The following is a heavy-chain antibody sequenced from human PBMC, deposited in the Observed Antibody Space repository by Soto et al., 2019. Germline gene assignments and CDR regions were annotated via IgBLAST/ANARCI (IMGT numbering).Heavy chain of an antibody. CDR1: GYTFTSYD. CDR3: ARALSRDYDFWSGYYVSWFDP. Sequence: ASVKVSCKASGYTFTSYDINWVRQATGQGPEWMGWMNPNSGNTGYAQKFQGRVTMTRNTSISTAYMELSSLRSEDTAVYYCARALSRDYDFWSGYYVSWFDPWGQGTLVTVSS. CDR2: MNPNSGNT. V-gene: IGHV1-8*01. J-gene: IGHJ5*02. D-gene: IGHD3-3*01.